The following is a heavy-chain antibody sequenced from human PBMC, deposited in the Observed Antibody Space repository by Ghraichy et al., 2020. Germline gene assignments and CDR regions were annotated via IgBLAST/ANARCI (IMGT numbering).Heavy chain of an antibody. J-gene: IGHJ4*02. V-gene: IGHV4-34*01. Sequence: SETLSLTCAVYGGSFSGYYWSWIRQPPGKGLEWIGEINHSGSTNYNPSLKSRVTISVDTSKNQFSLKLSSVTAADTAVYYCARAPQPKETGTDYWGQGTLVTVSS. CDR3: ARAPQPKETGTDY. CDR1: GGSFSGYY. CDR2: INHSGST. D-gene: IGHD1-14*01.